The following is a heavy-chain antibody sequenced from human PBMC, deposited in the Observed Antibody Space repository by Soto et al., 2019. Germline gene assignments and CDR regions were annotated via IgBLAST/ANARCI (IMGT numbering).Heavy chain of an antibody. CDR3: ARVSVDTAMGIPRNWFDP. D-gene: IGHD5-18*01. CDR1: GYTFTSYG. J-gene: IGHJ5*02. CDR2: ISAYNGNT. V-gene: IGHV1-18*04. Sequence: QVQLVQSGAEVKKPGASVKVSCKASGYTFTSYGISWVRQAPGQGLEWMGWISAYNGNTNYAQKLQGRVTMTTDTSTSTAYIELRSLRSDDTAVYYCARVSVDTAMGIPRNWFDPWGQGTLVTVSS.